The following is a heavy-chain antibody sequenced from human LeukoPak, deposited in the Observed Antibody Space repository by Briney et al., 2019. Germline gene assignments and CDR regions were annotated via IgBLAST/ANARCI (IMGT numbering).Heavy chain of an antibody. J-gene: IGHJ4*02. CDR2: IYYSGST. CDR3: ARLFNYDFWSGYYPAPYFDY. Sequence: SETLSLTCTVSGGSVSSYYWSWIRQPPGKGLEWIGYIYYSGSTNYNPSLKSRVTISVDTSKNQFSLKLSSVTAADTAVYYCARLFNYDFWSGYYPAPYFDYWGQGTLVTVSS. CDR1: GGSVSSYY. D-gene: IGHD3-3*01. V-gene: IGHV4-59*08.